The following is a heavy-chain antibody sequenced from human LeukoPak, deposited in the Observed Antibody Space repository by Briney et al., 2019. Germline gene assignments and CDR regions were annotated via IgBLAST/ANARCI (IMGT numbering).Heavy chain of an antibody. CDR2: IYTSGST. CDR3: ARAERGRGGGSGSYSYYYYMDV. V-gene: IGHV4-61*02. Sequence: SETLSLTCTVSGNSISSGDYYWSWIRQPAGKGLEWIGRIYTSGSTTYNPSLKSRVTISGDTSENQFSLRLSSVTAADTAVYYCARAERGRGGGSGSYSYYYYMDVWGKGTTVTVSS. D-gene: IGHD3-10*01. J-gene: IGHJ6*03. CDR1: GNSISSGDYY.